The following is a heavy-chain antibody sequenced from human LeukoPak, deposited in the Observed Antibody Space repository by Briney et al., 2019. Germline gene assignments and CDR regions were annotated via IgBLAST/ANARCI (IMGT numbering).Heavy chain of an antibody. D-gene: IGHD5-12*01. J-gene: IGHJ3*02. V-gene: IGHV1-69*13. CDR1: GGTFSSYA. CDR3: ARARYSGYDGYAFDI. CDR2: IIPIFGTA. Sequence: ASVKVSCKASGGTFSSYAISWVRQAPGQGLEWMGGIIPIFGTANYAQKFQGRVTITADESTSTAYMELSSLRSEDTAVYYCARARYSGYDGYAFDIWGQGTMVTVSS.